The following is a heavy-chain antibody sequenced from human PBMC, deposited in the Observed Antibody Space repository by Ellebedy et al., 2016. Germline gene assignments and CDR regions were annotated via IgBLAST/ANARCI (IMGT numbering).Heavy chain of an antibody. V-gene: IGHV3-53*01. Sequence: GESLKISXAASGFSVTSNDMSWVRQAPGRGLELVSLMYGGGTEYYADSVKGRFTISRDNSRKTLFLQMSGLGVEDTAVYYCVTRHNAAYDLWGQGTTVTVSS. CDR3: VTRHNAAYDL. D-gene: IGHD1-14*01. CDR1: GFSVTSND. CDR2: MYGGGTE. J-gene: IGHJ3*01.